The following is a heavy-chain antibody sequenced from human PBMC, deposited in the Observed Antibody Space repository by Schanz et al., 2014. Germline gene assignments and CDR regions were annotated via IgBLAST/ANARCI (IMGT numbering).Heavy chain of an antibody. CDR3: ARDLAGGGNDV. CDR1: GFIFSYYT. D-gene: IGHD2-15*01. CDR2: ISDDGSRR. V-gene: IGHV3-30*04. Sequence: QVELVESGGGVVQPGRSLRLSCAASGFIFSYYTIHWVRQAPGKGLEWVAVISDDGSRRHYADFVTGRFTISRDNSKDTVYLQXXSLRAEDTAVYYCARDLAGGGNDVWGQGTLVTVSS. J-gene: IGHJ4*02.